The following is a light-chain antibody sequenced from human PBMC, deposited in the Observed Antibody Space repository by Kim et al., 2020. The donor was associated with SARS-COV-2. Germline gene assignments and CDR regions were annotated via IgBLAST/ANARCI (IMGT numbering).Light chain of an antibody. CDR1: KLGDKY. J-gene: IGLJ1*01. V-gene: IGLV3-1*01. Sequence: SYELTQPPSVSVSPGQTASITCSGYKLGDKYVSWYQQKPGQSPVVVIYQDNQRPSGIPERFSGSNSGNTATLTISGTQAMDEADYYCQAWDSSTHNHVFGAGTKVTVL. CDR2: QDN. CDR3: QAWDSSTHNHV.